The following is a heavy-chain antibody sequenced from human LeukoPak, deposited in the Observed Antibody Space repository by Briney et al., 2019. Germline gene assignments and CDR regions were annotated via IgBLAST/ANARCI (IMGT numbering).Heavy chain of an antibody. CDR3: TRARRFLEWLPFDY. CDR1: GFTFGDYA. Sequence: GGSLRLSCTASGFTFGDYAMSWVRQAPGKGLEWVGLIRSKAYGGTTEYAASVKGRFTISRDDSKSIAYLQMNSLKTEDTAVYYCTRARRFLEWLPFDYWGQGTLVTVSS. CDR2: IRSKAYGGTT. D-gene: IGHD3-3*01. V-gene: IGHV3-49*04. J-gene: IGHJ4*02.